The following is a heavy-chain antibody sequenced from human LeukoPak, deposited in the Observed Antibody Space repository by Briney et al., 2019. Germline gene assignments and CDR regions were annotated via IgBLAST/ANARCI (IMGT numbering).Heavy chain of an antibody. Sequence: SQTLSLTCAVSGGSISSGGYSWSWIRQPPGKGLEWIGYIYHSGSTYYNPSLKSRVTISVDRSKNQFSLKLSSVTAADTAVYYCARAPVATQRVENAFDIWGQGTMVTVSS. CDR1: GGSISSGGYS. J-gene: IGHJ3*02. CDR2: IYHSGST. D-gene: IGHD4-23*01. CDR3: ARAPVATQRVENAFDI. V-gene: IGHV4-30-2*01.